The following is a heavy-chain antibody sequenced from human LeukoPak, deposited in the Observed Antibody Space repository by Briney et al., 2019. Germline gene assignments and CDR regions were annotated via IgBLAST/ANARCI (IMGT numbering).Heavy chain of an antibody. CDR1: GFTFDDYA. J-gene: IGHJ1*01. V-gene: IGHV3-9*01. Sequence: GGSLRLSCAASGFTFDDYAMHWVRQAPGKGLEWVSGISWNSGSIGYADSVKGRFTISRDNAQNSMYLQMNSLRVEDTAVYYCTSWGDTTAEYFQRWGQGTLVTVSS. CDR3: TSWGDTTAEYFQR. CDR2: ISWNSGSI. D-gene: IGHD2-21*02.